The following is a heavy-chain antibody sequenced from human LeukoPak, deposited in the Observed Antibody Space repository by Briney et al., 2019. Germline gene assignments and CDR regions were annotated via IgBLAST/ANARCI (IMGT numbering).Heavy chain of an antibody. CDR3: TSDNSGNPPYDP. Sequence: ASVKVSCKASGYTFSNYGIHWVRQAPGQGLEWMGWIRPNSGATNYAQKFQGRVTMTRDTSISTAYMELSSLKSDDTAVYFCTSDNSGNPPYDPWGPGTLVTVSS. CDR1: GYTFSNYG. V-gene: IGHV1-2*02. CDR2: IRPNSGAT. J-gene: IGHJ5*02. D-gene: IGHD5-12*01.